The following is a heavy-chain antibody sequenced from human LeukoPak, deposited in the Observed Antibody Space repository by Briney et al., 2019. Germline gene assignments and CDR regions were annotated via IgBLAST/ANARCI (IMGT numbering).Heavy chain of an antibody. D-gene: IGHD3-9*01. J-gene: IGHJ4*02. Sequence: SETLSLTCTVSGGSISSYYWSWTRQPPGKGLEWIGYIYYSGSTNYNPSLKSRVTISVDTSKNQFSLKLSSVTAADTAVYYCASSDILTGKYYFDYWGQGTLVTVSS. CDR2: IYYSGST. CDR3: ASSDILTGKYYFDY. CDR1: GGSISSYY. V-gene: IGHV4-59*01.